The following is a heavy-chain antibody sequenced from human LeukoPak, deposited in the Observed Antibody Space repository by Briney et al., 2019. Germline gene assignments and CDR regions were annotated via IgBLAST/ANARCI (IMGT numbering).Heavy chain of an antibody. D-gene: IGHD3-16*01. CDR2: INENGGEK. Sequence: PGGSLRLSCEVSVRSFSGFWMSWVRQAPGKGPEWVANINENGGEKYYVDSVKGRFTISRDNAKNSMYLQMNSLRVEDTAVYYCASGGHLDYWGQGTLVTVSS. CDR1: VRSFSGFW. V-gene: IGHV3-7*01. J-gene: IGHJ4*02. CDR3: ASGGHLDY.